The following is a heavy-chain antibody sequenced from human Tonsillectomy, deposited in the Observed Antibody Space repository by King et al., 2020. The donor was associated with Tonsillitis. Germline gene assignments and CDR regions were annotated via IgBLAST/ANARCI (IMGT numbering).Heavy chain of an antibody. CDR1: GFTFSDAW. CDR3: TTTRRVTAAGTGGDFDN. D-gene: IGHD6-13*01. J-gene: IGHJ4*02. CDR2: IKSKTDGETT. V-gene: IGHV3-15*01. Sequence: VQLVESGGGLVKPGGSLRLSCAASGFTFSDAWMSWVRQAPGKGLEWVGRIKSKTDGETTDYIAPVRGRFAVSRDDARNSLYLQMNSLQTEDTAVYYCTTTRRVTAAGTGGDFDNWGQGTQVTDSS.